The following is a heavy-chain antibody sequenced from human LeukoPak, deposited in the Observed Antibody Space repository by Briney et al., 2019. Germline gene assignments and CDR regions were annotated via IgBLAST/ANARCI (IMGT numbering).Heavy chain of an antibody. D-gene: IGHD2-15*01. Sequence: PSETLSLTCTVSGGSISSYYWNWIRQPPGKGLEWIGYIYYSGSINYNPSLKSRVTISVDTSKNQFSLKLSSVTAADTAVYYCARAYCSGGSCYFDYWGQGTLVTVSS. J-gene: IGHJ4*02. CDR2: IYYSGSI. CDR3: ARAYCSGGSCYFDY. V-gene: IGHV4-59*01. CDR1: GGSISSYY.